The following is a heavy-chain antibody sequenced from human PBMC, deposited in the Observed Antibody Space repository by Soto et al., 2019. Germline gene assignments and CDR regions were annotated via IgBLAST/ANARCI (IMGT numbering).Heavy chain of an antibody. CDR3: AKDLLWFGELPAPFDY. CDR1: GGSISSGGYY. CDR2: IYYSGST. D-gene: IGHD3-10*01. V-gene: IGHV4-31*03. J-gene: IGHJ4*02. Sequence: PSETLSLTCTVSGGSISSGGYYWSWIRQHPGKGLEWIGYIYYSGSTYYNPSLKSRVTISVDTSKNQFSLKLSSVTAADTAVYYCAKDLLWFGELPAPFDYWGQGTLVTVSS.